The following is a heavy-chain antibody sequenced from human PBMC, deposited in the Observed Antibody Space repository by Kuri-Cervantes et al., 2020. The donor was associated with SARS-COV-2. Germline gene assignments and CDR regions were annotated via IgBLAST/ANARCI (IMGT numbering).Heavy chain of an antibody. CDR2: IFSNGEK. CDR1: WLSLSNRDLS. CDR3: ARMTCGGNCLDAFNI. V-gene: IGHV2-26*01. J-gene: IGHJ3*02. Sequence: SCPTLLKPTDTLTLTCTVSWLSLSNRDLSVSWIRQPPGKALEWLAHIFSNGEKSYSTSLKSRLTISQDTSKSQVVLTMTNMDPVDTGTYFCARMTCGGNCLDAFNIWGQGTMVTVSS. D-gene: IGHD2-21*01.